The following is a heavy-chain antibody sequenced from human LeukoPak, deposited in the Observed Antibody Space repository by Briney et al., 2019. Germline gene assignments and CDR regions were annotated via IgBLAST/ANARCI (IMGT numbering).Heavy chain of an antibody. J-gene: IGHJ6*02. CDR1: GFAFHAFD. CDR2: INSSGGKT. Sequence: GGSLRLSCAASGFAFHAFDMYWVRPAPGKGLEWVSRINSSGGKTYYADSVRGRSTISRENSKNSLYLQMNSLRTDDAALYYCATWAFYHGLDVWGQGTTVTVSS. V-gene: IGHV3-43*02. CDR3: ATWAFYHGLDV. D-gene: IGHD1-26*01.